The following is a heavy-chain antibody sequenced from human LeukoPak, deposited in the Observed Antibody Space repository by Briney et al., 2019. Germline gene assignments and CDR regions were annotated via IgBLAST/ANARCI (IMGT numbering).Heavy chain of an antibody. CDR1: RLTFSNYA. V-gene: IGHV3-30-3*01. CDR2: ISYDGSNK. J-gene: IGHJ5*02. CDR3: ARGADRCSSPSCSGGANWFDP. Sequence: PGRSLRLSCAASRLTFSNYAMHWVRQAPGKGLEWVALISYDGSNKYYTDSVKGRFTISRDNSKNTLYLQMNSLRAEDTAVYYCARGADRCSSPSCSGGANWFDPWGQGTLVTVSS. D-gene: IGHD2-2*01.